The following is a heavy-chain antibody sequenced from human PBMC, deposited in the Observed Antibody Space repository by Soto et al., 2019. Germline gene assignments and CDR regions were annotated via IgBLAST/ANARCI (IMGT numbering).Heavy chain of an antibody. J-gene: IGHJ6*02. V-gene: IGHV1-18*01. D-gene: IGHD3-10*01. CDR2: ISAYNGNT. CDR1: GYTFTSYG. Sequence: ASVKVSCKASGYTFTSYGISWVRQAPGQGLEWMGWISAYNGNTNYAQKLQGRVTMTTDTSTSTAYMEMRSLRSDDTAVYYCARDQEGENLPNYYGWGGYYYYGMDVWGQGTTVTVSS. CDR3: ARDQEGENLPNYYGWGGYYYYGMDV.